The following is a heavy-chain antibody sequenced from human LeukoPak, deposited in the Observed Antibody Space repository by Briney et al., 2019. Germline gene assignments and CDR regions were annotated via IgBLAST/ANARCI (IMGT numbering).Heavy chain of an antibody. CDR2: INHSGST. J-gene: IGHJ6*03. CDR3: ARLPNRITMVRGVIIFDFYYYYYMDV. V-gene: IGHV4-34*01. D-gene: IGHD3-10*01. CDR1: GGSFSGYY. Sequence: SETLSLTCAVYGGSFSGYYWSWIRQPPGKGLEWIGEINHSGSTNYNPSLKSRVTISVDTSKNQFSLKLSSVTAADTAVYYCARLPNRITMVRGVIIFDFYYYYYMDVWGKGTTVTISS.